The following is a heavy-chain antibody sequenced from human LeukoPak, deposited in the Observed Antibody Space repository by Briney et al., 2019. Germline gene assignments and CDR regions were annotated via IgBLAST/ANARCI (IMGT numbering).Heavy chain of an antibody. J-gene: IGHJ4*02. Sequence: GGSLRLSCAASGFTFSSYAMSWVRQAPGKGLEWVSAISGSSGSTYYADSVKGRFTISRDNSKNTLYLQMNSLRAEDTAVYYCAKDSYYYGSGSYLRIDYWGQGTLVTVSS. CDR1: GFTFSSYA. D-gene: IGHD3-10*01. CDR2: ISGSSGST. V-gene: IGHV3-23*01. CDR3: AKDSYYYGSGSYLRIDY.